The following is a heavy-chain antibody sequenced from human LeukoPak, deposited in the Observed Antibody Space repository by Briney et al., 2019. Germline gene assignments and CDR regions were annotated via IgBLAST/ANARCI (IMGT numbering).Heavy chain of an antibody. J-gene: IGHJ4*02. Sequence: PSETLSLTCTVSGDSMTNYYWSWIRQPPGMGLEWLGYISYSGSTNYNSSLKSRVTFSIDTSKNQFSLWLDSVTAADTAVYYCASAPHVNYFDFWGQGALVTVSA. CDR3: ASAPHVNYFDF. D-gene: IGHD2/OR15-2a*01. V-gene: IGHV4-59*08. CDR2: ISYSGST. CDR1: GDSMTNYY.